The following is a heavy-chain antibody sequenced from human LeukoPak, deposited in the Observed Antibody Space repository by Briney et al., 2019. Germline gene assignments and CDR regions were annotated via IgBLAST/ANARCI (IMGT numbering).Heavy chain of an antibody. J-gene: IGHJ5*02. Sequence: SGPVLVKPTETLTLTRTVSGFSLNNARMGVSWIRQPPGKALEWLARVFSNDEKSYSTSLQSRLTISKDTSRGQVVLTMTNMAPVDTATYYCARIPVVPGESWFDPWGQGTLVTVSS. CDR1: GFSLNNARMG. V-gene: IGHV2-26*01. CDR2: VFSNDEK. D-gene: IGHD2-2*01. CDR3: ARIPVVPGESWFDP.